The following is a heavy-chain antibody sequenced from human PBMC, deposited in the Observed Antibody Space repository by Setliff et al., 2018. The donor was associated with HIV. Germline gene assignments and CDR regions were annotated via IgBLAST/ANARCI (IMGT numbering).Heavy chain of an antibody. D-gene: IGHD3-10*01. CDR2: ISSSGGST. Sequence: GGSLRLSCAASGFTFSSYAMSWVRQAPGKGLDWVSAISSSGGSTYYADFVKGRFTISRDNSKNTLYLQMNSLRAEDTAVYYCAKDKGQKYADYWGQGTMVTVSS. J-gene: IGHJ4*02. CDR1: GFTFSSYA. V-gene: IGHV3-23*01. CDR3: AKDKGQKYADY.